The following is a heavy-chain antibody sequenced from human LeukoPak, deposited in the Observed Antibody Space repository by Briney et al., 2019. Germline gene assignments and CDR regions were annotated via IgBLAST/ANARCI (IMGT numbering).Heavy chain of an antibody. Sequence: SGGSLRLSCAASGFTVSSNYMSWVRQAPGKGLEWVSVIYSGGSTYYADSVKGRFTISRDNSKNTLYLQMNSLRAEDTAVYYCARGYYDFWSGYSRSGMDVWGQGTTVTVSS. D-gene: IGHD3-3*01. V-gene: IGHV3-53*01. CDR3: ARGYYDFWSGYSRSGMDV. CDR1: GFTVSSNY. CDR2: IYSGGST. J-gene: IGHJ6*02.